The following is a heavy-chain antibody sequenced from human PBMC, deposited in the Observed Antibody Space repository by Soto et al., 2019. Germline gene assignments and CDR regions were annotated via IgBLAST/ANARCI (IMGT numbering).Heavy chain of an antibody. CDR2: IWYDGSNK. Sequence: QVQLVESGGGVVQPGRSLRLSCAASGFTFSSYGMHWVRQAPGKGLEWVAVIWYDGSNKYYADSVEGRFTISRDNSKNTLYLQMNSLRAEDTAVYYCARGPNYYGSGSFDYWGQGTLVTVSS. CDR3: ARGPNYYGSGSFDY. V-gene: IGHV3-33*01. CDR1: GFTFSSYG. J-gene: IGHJ4*02. D-gene: IGHD3-10*01.